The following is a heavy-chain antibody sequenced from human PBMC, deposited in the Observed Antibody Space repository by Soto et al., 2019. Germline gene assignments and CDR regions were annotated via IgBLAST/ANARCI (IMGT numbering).Heavy chain of an antibody. CDR2: IYYSGST. Sequence: QVQLQESGPGLVKPSQTLSLTCTVSGGSISSGDYYWSWIRQPPGKGLEWIGYIYYSGSTYYNPSLKIRVTISLDTSKNQFSRKLSSVTAADTAVYYCARDPALNTEYYDSSTHMWFLWCQGTMVTVSS. J-gene: IGHJ3*01. D-gene: IGHD3-22*01. CDR1: GGSISSGDYY. V-gene: IGHV4-30-4*01. CDR3: ARDPALNTEYYDSSTHMWFL.